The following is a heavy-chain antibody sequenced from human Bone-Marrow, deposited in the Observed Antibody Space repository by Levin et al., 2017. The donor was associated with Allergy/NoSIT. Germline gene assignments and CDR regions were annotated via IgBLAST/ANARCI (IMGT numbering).Heavy chain of an antibody. J-gene: IGHJ4*02. CDR1: GESFSGYS. V-gene: IGHV4-34*01. CDR3: SMSLSGTSHY. D-gene: IGHD1-7*01. Sequence: RSSETLSLTCAVYGESFSGYSWTWIRQPPGTGLEWIGEIHHSGGANYNPSLKSRVAISVDMSKNQFSVKLSSVTAADTAIYYCSMSLSGTSHYWGQGMLVTVSS. CDR2: IHHSGGA.